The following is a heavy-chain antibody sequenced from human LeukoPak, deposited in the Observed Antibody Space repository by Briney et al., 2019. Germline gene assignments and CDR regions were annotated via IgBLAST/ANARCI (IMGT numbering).Heavy chain of an antibody. D-gene: IGHD3-22*01. CDR2: IQYDGSNK. J-gene: IGHJ3*02. Sequence: GGSLRLSCAASGFTFSSYGMHWVRQAPGKGLEWVAFIQYDGSNKYYADSVKGRFTISRDNSKNTLYLQMNSLRAEDTAVYYCAKPQGGYWHDAFDIWGQGTMVTVSS. CDR3: AKPQGGYWHDAFDI. CDR1: GFTFSSYG. V-gene: IGHV3-30*02.